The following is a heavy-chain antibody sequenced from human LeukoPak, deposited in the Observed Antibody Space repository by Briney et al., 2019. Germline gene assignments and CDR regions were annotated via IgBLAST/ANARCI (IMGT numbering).Heavy chain of an antibody. V-gene: IGHV1-46*01. CDR3: ARGWVFTIFGVVNRNWFDP. CDR1: GYTFTSYC. D-gene: IGHD3-3*01. J-gene: IGHJ5*02. CDR2: INPSGGST. Sequence: ASVKVSCKASGYTFTSYCMHWVRQAPGQGLEWMGIINPSGGSTSYAQKFQGRVTMTRDTSTSTVYMELSSLRSEDTAVYYCARGWVFTIFGVVNRNWFDPWGQGTLVTVSS.